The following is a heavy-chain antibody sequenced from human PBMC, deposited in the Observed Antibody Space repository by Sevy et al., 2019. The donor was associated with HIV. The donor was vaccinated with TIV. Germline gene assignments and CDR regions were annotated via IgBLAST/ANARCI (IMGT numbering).Heavy chain of an antibody. Sequence: SQTLSLTCAISGDSVSTNSAAWNWIRQSPSRGLEWLGRTYYRSKWFNEYAVPVKSRIIINPDTSKNQHSLQLNSVTPEDTAVYYCARESGTISAGTERYFDLWGRGTLVTVSS. D-gene: IGHD6-13*01. CDR3: ARESGTISAGTERYFDL. J-gene: IGHJ2*01. V-gene: IGHV6-1*01. CDR1: GDSVSTNSAA. CDR2: TYYRSKWFN.